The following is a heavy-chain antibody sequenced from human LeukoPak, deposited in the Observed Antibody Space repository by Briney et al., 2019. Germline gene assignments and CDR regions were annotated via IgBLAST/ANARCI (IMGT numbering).Heavy chain of an antibody. Sequence: GGSLRLSCTASGFTFSSYAMSWVRQAPGKGLEWVSVIGVSTADTYYADSVKGRFTISRDNSKNTLYLQVNGLRAEDTAIYYCARVVRVGGLLSLDYWGQGTPVTVSS. V-gene: IGHV3-23*01. CDR2: IGVSTADT. CDR1: GFTFSSYA. CDR3: ARVVRVGGLLSLDY. J-gene: IGHJ4*02. D-gene: IGHD3-10*01.